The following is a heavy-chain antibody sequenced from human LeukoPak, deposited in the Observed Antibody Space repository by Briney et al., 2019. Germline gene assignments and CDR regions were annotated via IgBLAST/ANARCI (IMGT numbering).Heavy chain of an antibody. CDR3: ARDLYCSGGSCKLNDY. D-gene: IGHD2-15*01. CDR2: IYQSGTT. CDR1: GYSISIGYY. V-gene: IGHV4-38-2*02. Sequence: SETLSLTCTVSGYSISIGYYWGWIRQPPGKRLEWIGNIYQSGTTYCNPSLKSRVTISVDTSKNQFSLNLSSVTAADTAVYYCARDLYCSGGSCKLNDYWGQGTLVTVSS. J-gene: IGHJ4*02.